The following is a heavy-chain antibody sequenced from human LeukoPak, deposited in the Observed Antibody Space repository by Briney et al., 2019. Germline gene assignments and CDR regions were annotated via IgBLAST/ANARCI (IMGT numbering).Heavy chain of an antibody. D-gene: IGHD2-8*02. CDR3: ARVVPGTGFFY. V-gene: IGHV3-21*01. CDR1: GFTFSSYT. J-gene: IGHJ4*02. CDR2: ISSSSSHI. Sequence: GGSRRLSCAASGFTFSSYTRNWVRQAPGKGLEWVSSISSSSSHIYDADSVKGRFTISRDNAKNSLYLQLNSLRAEDTAVYYCARVVPGTGFFYWGQGTLVTVSS.